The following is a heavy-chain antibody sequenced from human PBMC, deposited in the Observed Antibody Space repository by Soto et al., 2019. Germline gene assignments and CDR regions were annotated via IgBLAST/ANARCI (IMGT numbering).Heavy chain of an antibody. CDR3: ASAVEGHFDY. CDR2: MTSDTKTI. D-gene: IGHD6-19*01. V-gene: IGHV3-48*02. Sequence: EVQLVESGGGLVQPGGSLRLSCAASGFTFRIYSMNWVRQAPGKGLEWISYMTSDTKTIKYADSGKGRFTITRDKDKNAVNLRKTSLSDEDTAVYYCASAVEGHFDYWGQGTLVTVSS. CDR1: GFTFRIYS. J-gene: IGHJ4*02.